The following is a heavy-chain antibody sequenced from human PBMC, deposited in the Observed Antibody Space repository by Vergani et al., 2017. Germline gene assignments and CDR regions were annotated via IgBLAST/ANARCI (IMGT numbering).Heavy chain of an antibody. Sequence: EVQLVESGGGLVKPGGSLRLSCAASGFTFSSYSMNWVRQAPGKGLEWVSSISSSSSYIYYADSVKGRFTISRDNAKNSLYLQMNSLRAEDTAVYYCAKGYDSSGYSDACDIWGQGTMVTVSS. CDR3: AKGYDSSGYSDACDI. J-gene: IGHJ3*02. CDR1: GFTFSSYS. V-gene: IGHV3-21*04. CDR2: ISSSSSYI. D-gene: IGHD3-22*01.